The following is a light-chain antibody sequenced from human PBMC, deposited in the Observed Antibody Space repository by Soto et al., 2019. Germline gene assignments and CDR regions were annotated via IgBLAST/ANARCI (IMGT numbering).Light chain of an antibody. J-gene: IGKJ1*01. CDR3: QQYGRSPWT. V-gene: IGKV3-20*01. CDR1: ERLSSVY. CDR2: GAS. Sequence: SVLAQSPGTLSLSPGERATLSCRASERLSSVYLAWYQQRPGQPPRLLIYGASSRATGISDRFSGSGSGTDFTLTISRLEPEDFAVYYCQQYGRSPWTFGQGTKVDIK.